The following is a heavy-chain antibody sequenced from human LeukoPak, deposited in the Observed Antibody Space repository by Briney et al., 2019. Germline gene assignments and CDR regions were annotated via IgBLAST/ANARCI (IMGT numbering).Heavy chain of an antibody. CDR2: IYYSGST. CDR3: ARVYCSGGSCYDSRGWFDP. D-gene: IGHD2-15*01. J-gene: IGHJ5*02. CDR1: GGSISNSSYY. Sequence: PSETLSLTCTVSGGSISNSSYYWGWIRQPPGKGLEWIGSIYYSGSTYYKSSPKSRVTISVDTSKNQFSLRLSSVTAADTAVYYCARVYCSGGSCYDSRGWFDPWGQGTLVTVSS. V-gene: IGHV4-39*07.